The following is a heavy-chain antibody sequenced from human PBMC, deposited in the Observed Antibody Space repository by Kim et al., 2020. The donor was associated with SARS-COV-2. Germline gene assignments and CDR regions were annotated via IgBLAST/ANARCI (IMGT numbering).Heavy chain of an antibody. D-gene: IGHD3-22*01. Sequence: SETLSLTCAVSGGSISSSNWWSWVRQPPGKGLEWIGEIYHSGSTNYNPSLKSRVTISVDKSKNQFSLKLSSVTAADTAVYYCARERYYDSSGYYLFYGMDVWGQGTTVTVSS. J-gene: IGHJ6*02. CDR1: GGSISSSNW. CDR3: ARERYYDSSGYYLFYGMDV. CDR2: IYHSGST. V-gene: IGHV4-4*02.